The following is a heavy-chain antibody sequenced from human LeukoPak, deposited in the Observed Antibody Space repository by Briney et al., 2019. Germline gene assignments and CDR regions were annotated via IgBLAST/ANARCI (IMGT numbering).Heavy chain of an antibody. CDR1: GFTVSSNY. J-gene: IGHJ2*01. V-gene: IGHV3-53*01. D-gene: IGHD2-21*02. CDR3: AGCGGDCYTNWYFDL. CDR2: IYSGGST. Sequence: GGSLRLSCAASGFTVSSNYMSWVRQAPGKGLEWVSVIYSGGSTYHADSVKGRFTISRDNSKNTLYLQMNSLRAEDTAVYYCAGCGGDCYTNWYFDLWGRGTLVTVSS.